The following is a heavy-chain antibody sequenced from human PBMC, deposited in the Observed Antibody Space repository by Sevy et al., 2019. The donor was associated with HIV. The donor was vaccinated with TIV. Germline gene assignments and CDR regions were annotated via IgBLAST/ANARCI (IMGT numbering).Heavy chain of an antibody. CDR1: GFTFSSYA. CDR3: ARANRSVISPPDAFDI. J-gene: IGHJ3*02. D-gene: IGHD3-16*02. CDR2: ISYDGSNK. V-gene: IGHV3-30-3*01. Sequence: GESLKISCAASGFTFSSYAMHWVRQAPGKGLEWVAVISYDGSNKYYADSVKGRFTISRDNSKNTLYLQMNSLRAEDTAVYYCARANRSVISPPDAFDIWGQGTMVTVSS.